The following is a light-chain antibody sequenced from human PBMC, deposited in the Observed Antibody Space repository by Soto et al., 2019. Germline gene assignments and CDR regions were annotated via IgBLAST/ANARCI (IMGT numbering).Light chain of an antibody. CDR1: QSVSSNY. Sequence: EIVMTQSPATLSVSPGERATLSCRASQSVSSNYLAWYQQKPGQAPRLLIYGASSRATGIPDRLSGSGSGTDFTLTISRLEPEDFAVYYCQQYGSSPLTFGQGTKVDI. CDR3: QQYGSSPLT. CDR2: GAS. J-gene: IGKJ1*01. V-gene: IGKV3-20*01.